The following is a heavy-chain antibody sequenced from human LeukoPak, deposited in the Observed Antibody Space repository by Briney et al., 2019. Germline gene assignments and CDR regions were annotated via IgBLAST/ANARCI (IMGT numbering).Heavy chain of an antibody. J-gene: IGHJ4*02. Sequence: PGGSLRLSCAASGLTFSSYSMNWVRQAPGKGLEWVSSISSSSSYIYYADSVKGRFTISRDNAKNSLYLQMNSLRAEDTAVYYCASYDSSGYYYFDYWGQGTLVTVSS. V-gene: IGHV3-21*01. D-gene: IGHD3-22*01. CDR2: ISSSSSYI. CDR1: GLTFSSYS. CDR3: ASYDSSGYYYFDY.